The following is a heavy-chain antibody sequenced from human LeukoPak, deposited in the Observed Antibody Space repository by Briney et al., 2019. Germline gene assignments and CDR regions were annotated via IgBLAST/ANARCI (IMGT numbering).Heavy chain of an antibody. CDR1: GFTFSSYA. CDR3: AKDHGVVVVPAARARTGATSGY. V-gene: IGHV3-23*01. D-gene: IGHD2-2*01. J-gene: IGHJ4*02. Sequence: PGGSLRLSCAASGFTFSSYAMSWVRQAPGKGLEWVSAISGSGGSTYYADSVKGRFTISRDNSKNTLYLQMNSLRAEDTAVYYCAKDHGVVVVPAARARTGATSGYWGQGTLVTVSS. CDR2: ISGSGGST.